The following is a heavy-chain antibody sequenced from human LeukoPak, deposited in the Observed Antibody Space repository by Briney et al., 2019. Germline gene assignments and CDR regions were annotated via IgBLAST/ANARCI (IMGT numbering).Heavy chain of an antibody. V-gene: IGHV1-2*02. CDR1: GYTLSDHY. CDR2: INPNSGGT. CDR3: ARSRRLGAFRDAFDI. Sequence: GASVKVSCKASGYTLSDHYMNWVRQAPGQGLEWMGCINPNSGGTNYAQKFQGRVTMTRDASISSVYMELSSLRSDDTAVYYCARSRRLGAFRDAFDIWGQGTMVTVSS. J-gene: IGHJ3*02. D-gene: IGHD1-26*01.